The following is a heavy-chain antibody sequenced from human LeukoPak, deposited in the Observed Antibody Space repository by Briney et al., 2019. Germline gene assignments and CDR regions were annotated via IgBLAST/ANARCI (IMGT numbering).Heavy chain of an antibody. CDR3: ARGRPIKNWFDP. CDR1: GGSFSGYY. Sequence: SETLSLTCAVYGGSFSGYYWSWIRQPPGKGLEWIGEINHSGSTNYNPSLKSRVTISVDTSKNQFSLKLSSVTAADTAVYYCARGRPIKNWFDPWGQGTLVNVSS. D-gene: IGHD2-21*01. CDR2: INHSGST. J-gene: IGHJ5*02. V-gene: IGHV4-34*01.